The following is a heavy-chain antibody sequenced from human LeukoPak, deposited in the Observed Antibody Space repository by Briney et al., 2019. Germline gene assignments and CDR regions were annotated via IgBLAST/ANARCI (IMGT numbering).Heavy chain of an antibody. J-gene: IGHJ3*02. Sequence: ASVKVSCKASGGTFSSYAISWVRQAPGQGLEWMGGIIPIFGTANYAQKFQGRVTITRNTSISTAYMELSSLRSEDTAVYYCASWGCSSTSCYGTDDAFDIWGQGTMVTVSS. V-gene: IGHV1-69*05. CDR2: IIPIFGTA. CDR3: ASWGCSSTSCYGTDDAFDI. CDR1: GGTFSSYA. D-gene: IGHD2-2*01.